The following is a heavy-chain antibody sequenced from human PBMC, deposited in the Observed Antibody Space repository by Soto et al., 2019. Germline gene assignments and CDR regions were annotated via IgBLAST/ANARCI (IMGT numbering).Heavy chain of an antibody. CDR1: GFTFGNFG. CDR3: ARGGYSSGFYHYAMDV. V-gene: IGHV3-23*01. D-gene: IGHD6-19*01. CDR2: IGVTAARK. J-gene: IGHJ6*02. Sequence: EVQLLESGGGLVRPGGSLRLSCAVSGFTFGNFGINWVRQAPGKGLEWVASIGVTAARKYFADSVKGRFTISRENTKNFLFLQMNSLRAGDTAVYYCARGGYSSGFYHYAMDVWGQGTAVTVSS.